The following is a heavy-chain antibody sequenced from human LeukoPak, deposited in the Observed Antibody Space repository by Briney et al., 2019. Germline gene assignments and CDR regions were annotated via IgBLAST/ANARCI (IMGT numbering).Heavy chain of an antibody. J-gene: IGHJ6*02. CDR1: GGSISSYY. D-gene: IGHD3-3*01. V-gene: IGHV4-59*01. CDR3: ARGITIFGVGYYYGMDV. Sequence: SETLSLTCTVSGGSISSYYWSWIRQPPGKGLEWIGYIYYSGSTNYNPSLKSRVTISVDTSKNQFSLKLSSVTAAGTAVYYCARGITIFGVGYYYGMDVWGQGTTVTVSS. CDR2: IYYSGST.